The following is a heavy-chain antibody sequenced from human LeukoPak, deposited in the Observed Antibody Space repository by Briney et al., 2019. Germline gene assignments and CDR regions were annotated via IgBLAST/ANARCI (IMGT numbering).Heavy chain of an antibody. CDR2: IYYSGST. V-gene: IGHV4-30-4*01. D-gene: IGHD5-18*01. CDR3: ARGFSHEYSYGNFDY. CDR1: GGSISSGDYY. Sequence: PSQTLSLTCTVSGGSISSGDYYWSWIRQPPGKGLEWMGYIYYSGSTYYNPSLKSRVTISVDTSKNQFSLKLSSVTAADTAVYYCARGFSHEYSYGNFDYWGQGTLVTVSS. J-gene: IGHJ4*02.